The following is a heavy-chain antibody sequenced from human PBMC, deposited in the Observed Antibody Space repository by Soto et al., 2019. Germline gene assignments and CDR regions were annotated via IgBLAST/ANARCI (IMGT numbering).Heavy chain of an antibody. CDR3: VKHYNRYLDL. Sequence: QVQLQESGPGLVKPSDTLSLSCAVSNGSVSSGHYYWTWIRQPPGKGLEWIGYIYNAESTNYNPSLSNRLTISIDTSKNHLSLELSSVTAADTAVYFCVKHYNRYLDLWGRGTLVTVSS. CDR2: IYNAEST. D-gene: IGHD1-1*01. CDR1: NGSVSSGHYY. V-gene: IGHV4-61*03. J-gene: IGHJ2*01.